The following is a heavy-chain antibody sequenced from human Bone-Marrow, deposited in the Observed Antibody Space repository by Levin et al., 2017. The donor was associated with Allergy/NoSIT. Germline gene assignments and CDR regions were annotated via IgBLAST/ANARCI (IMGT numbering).Heavy chain of an antibody. J-gene: IGHJ6*02. Sequence: ASVKVSCKASGYTFTGYYMHWVRQAPGQGLEWMGWINPNSGGTNYAQKFQGRVTMTRDTSISTAYMELSRLGSDDTAVYYCARDIVVVPAASYYGMDVWGQGTTVTVSS. CDR2: INPNSGGT. D-gene: IGHD2-2*01. V-gene: IGHV1-2*02. CDR3: ARDIVVVPAASYYGMDV. CDR1: GYTFTGYY.